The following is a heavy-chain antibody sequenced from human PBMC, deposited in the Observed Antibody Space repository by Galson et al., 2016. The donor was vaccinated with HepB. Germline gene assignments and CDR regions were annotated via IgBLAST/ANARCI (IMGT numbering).Heavy chain of an antibody. CDR1: GGSMTSYS. V-gene: IGHV4-59*01. CDR2: IYYSGDT. D-gene: IGHD2-2*01. Sequence: SETLSLTCSVSGGSMTSYSWSWIRQPPGKGLEWIGYIYYSGDTNYNPSLKSRVTISVDMSKNEFSLNLTSVTAADTAVYYCARHEPSFCSSAICYPYYFDYWGQGTLVTVSS. CDR3: ARHEPSFCSSAICYPYYFDY. J-gene: IGHJ4*02.